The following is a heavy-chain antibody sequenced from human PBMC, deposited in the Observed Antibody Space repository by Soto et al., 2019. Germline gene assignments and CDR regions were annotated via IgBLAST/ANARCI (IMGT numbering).Heavy chain of an antibody. J-gene: IGHJ4*02. CDR1: GFTFSDYW. Sequence: PGGSLRLSCAASGFTFSDYWMHWVRQAPGEGLVWVARINSDGTSTTYADSVKGRFTISRDNARDTLYLQMNSLGTEDTAVYFCARDNNGWTNWGQGALVTVS. D-gene: IGHD6-19*01. CDR2: INSDGTST. V-gene: IGHV3-74*01. CDR3: ARDNNGWTN.